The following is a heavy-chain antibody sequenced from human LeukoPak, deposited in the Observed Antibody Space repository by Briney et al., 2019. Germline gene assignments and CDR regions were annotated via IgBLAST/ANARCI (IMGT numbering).Heavy chain of an antibody. J-gene: IGHJ4*02. Sequence: KPSETLSLTCTVSGGSISSSSYYWGWIRRPPGKGLEWIGSIYYSGSTYYNPSLKSRVTISVDTSKNQFSLKLSSVTAADTAVYYCARVGKVLKNFDYWGQGTLVTVSS. CDR2: IYYSGST. CDR1: GGSISSSSYY. V-gene: IGHV4-39*07. CDR3: ARVGKVLKNFDY. D-gene: IGHD1-26*01.